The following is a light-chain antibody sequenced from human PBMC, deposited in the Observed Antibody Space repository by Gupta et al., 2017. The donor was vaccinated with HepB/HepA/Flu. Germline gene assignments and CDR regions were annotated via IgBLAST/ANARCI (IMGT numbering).Light chain of an antibody. CDR2: WAS. CDR3: QQVDLTPWT. J-gene: IGKJ1*01. CDR1: QSGLYSSDNKNY. V-gene: IGKV4-1*01. Sequence: DIVMTQSPDSLAVSLGERATINCKSSQSGLYSSDNKNYLAWYQQKPGQSPKLLIYWASTRESGIPDRFSGSGSETDFTLTISSLQAEDVAVYYCQQVDLTPWTFGQGTKFDIK.